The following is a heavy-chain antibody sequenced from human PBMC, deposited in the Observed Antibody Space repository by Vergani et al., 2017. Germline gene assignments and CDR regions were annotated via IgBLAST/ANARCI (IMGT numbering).Heavy chain of an antibody. CDR1: GYTFTAYY. CDR3: ARGTPLTGYFDY. D-gene: IGHD3-9*01. Sequence: QVQLVQSGAEVGKPGASVKISCKASGYTFTAYYIHWVQPAPEQGLEWVGVISPDGFSTFYAQKFQGGVTITRDTSTSTVYVEVTSLRSDDTAVYYCARGTPLTGYFDYWGQGTLVTVSS. V-gene: IGHV1-46*03. J-gene: IGHJ4*02. CDR2: ISPDGFST.